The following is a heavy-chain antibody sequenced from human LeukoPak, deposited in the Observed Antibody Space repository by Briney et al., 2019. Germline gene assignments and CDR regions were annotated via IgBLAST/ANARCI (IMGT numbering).Heavy chain of an antibody. Sequence: SGGSLRLSCAASGFTFSSYAMSWVRQAPGKGLEWVSAISGSGGSTYYADSVKGRFTISRDNSKNTLYLQMNSLRAEDTAVYYCGGDTAMDLIFDYWGQGTPVTVSS. CDR1: GFTFSSYA. D-gene: IGHD5-18*01. CDR2: ISGSGGST. CDR3: GGDTAMDLIFDY. J-gene: IGHJ4*02. V-gene: IGHV3-23*01.